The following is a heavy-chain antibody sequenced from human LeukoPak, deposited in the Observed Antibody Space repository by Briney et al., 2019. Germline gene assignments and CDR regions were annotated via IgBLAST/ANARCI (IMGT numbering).Heavy chain of an antibody. J-gene: IGHJ4*02. CDR1: GFTFDDYG. CDR2: INWDGGST. V-gene: IGHV3-20*04. D-gene: IGHD3-16*02. CDR3: ARAPYVWGSYRSSSSYFDY. Sequence: GGSLRLSRAASGFTFDDYGMSWVRQAPGKGLEWVSGINWDGGSTGYADSVKGRFTISRDNAKNSLYLQMNSLRAEDTALYYCARAPYVWGSYRSSSSYFDYWGQGTLVTVSS.